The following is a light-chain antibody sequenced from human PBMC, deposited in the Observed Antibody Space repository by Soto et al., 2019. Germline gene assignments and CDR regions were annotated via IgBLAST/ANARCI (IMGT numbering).Light chain of an antibody. Sequence: QLVLTQSPSASASLGASVKLTCTLSSWHISYAIAWHQQQPEKGPRYLMKVNNDGSHTKGDGIPDRFSGSSSGAERYLTISSLQSEDEADYYCQTWGTGIRVFGGGTKLTVL. CDR1: SWHISYA. J-gene: IGLJ3*02. CDR3: QTWGTGIRV. V-gene: IGLV4-69*01. CDR2: VNNDGSH.